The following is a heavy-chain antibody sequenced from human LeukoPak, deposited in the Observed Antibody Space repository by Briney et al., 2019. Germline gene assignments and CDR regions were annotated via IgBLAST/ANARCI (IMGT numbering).Heavy chain of an antibody. D-gene: IGHD5-12*01. CDR3: AKGRIVATSPYYMDV. J-gene: IGHJ6*03. V-gene: IGHV3-23*01. Sequence: GGSLRLSCAASGFTFSSYAMSWVRQAPGKGLEWVSAISGSGGSTYYADSVKGRFTISRDNSKNTLYLQMNSLRAEDTAVYYCAKGRIVATSPYYMDVWGKGTTVTVSS. CDR2: ISGSGGST. CDR1: GFTFSSYA.